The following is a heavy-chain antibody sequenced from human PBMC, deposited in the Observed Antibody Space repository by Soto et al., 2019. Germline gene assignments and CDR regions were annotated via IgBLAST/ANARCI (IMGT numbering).Heavy chain of an antibody. J-gene: IGHJ6*03. CDR3: AREGCGSSSTSCYAPWGYYYYYMDV. Sequence: GGSLRLSCAASGFTFSSYWMHWVRQAPGKGLVWVSRINSDGSSTSYADSVKGRFTISRDNAKNTLYLQMNSLRAEDTAVYYCAREGCGSSSTSCYAPWGYYYYYMDVWGKGTTVTVSS. CDR2: INSDGSST. D-gene: IGHD2-2*01. CDR1: GFTFSSYW. V-gene: IGHV3-74*01.